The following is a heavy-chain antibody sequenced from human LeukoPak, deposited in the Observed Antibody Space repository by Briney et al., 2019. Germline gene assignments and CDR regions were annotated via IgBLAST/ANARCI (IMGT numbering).Heavy chain of an antibody. V-gene: IGHV3-48*03. CDR1: GFTFSSYE. D-gene: IGHD3-10*02. CDR3: AELGITMIGGV. J-gene: IGHJ6*04. CDR2: ISSSGSTI. Sequence: GGSLRLSCVASGFTFSSYEMNWVRQAPGKGLEWVSYISSSGSTIYYADSVKGRFTISRDNAKNSLYLQMNSLRAEDTAGYYCAELGITMIGGVWGKGTTVTVSS.